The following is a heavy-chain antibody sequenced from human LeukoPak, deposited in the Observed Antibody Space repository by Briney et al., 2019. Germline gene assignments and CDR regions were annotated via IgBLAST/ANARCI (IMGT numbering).Heavy chain of an antibody. CDR2: IYYSGST. V-gene: IGHV4-39*01. CDR3: ARRDYVAHFDY. Sequence: SETLSLTCAVYGGSFSSYYWGWIRQPPGKGLEWIGSIYYSGSTYYNPSLKSRVTISVDTSKNQFSLKLSSVTAADTAVYYCARRDYVAHFDYWGQGTLVTVSS. J-gene: IGHJ4*02. CDR1: GGSFSSYY. D-gene: IGHD4-17*01.